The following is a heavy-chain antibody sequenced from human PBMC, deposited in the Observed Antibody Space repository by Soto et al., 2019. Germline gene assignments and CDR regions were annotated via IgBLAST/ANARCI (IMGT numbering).Heavy chain of an antibody. CDR3: AKGGGYDFWSGYYLDY. J-gene: IGHJ4*02. CDR1: GFTFSSYA. D-gene: IGHD3-3*01. CDR2: ISGSGGST. V-gene: IGHV3-23*01. Sequence: GGSLRLSCAASGFTFSSYAMSWVRQAPGKGLEWVSAISGSGGSTYYADSVKGRFTISRDNSKNTLYLQMNSLRAEDMAVYYCAKGGGYDFWSGYYLDYWGQGTLVTVSS.